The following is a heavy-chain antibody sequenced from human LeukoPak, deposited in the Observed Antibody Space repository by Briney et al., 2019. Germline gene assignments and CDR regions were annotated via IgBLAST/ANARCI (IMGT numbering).Heavy chain of an antibody. J-gene: IGHJ6*02. V-gene: IGHV3-30-3*01. Sequence: GGSLRLSCAASRFTFNSYAMHWVRQAPGKGLEWVAVISYDGSNKYYADSVKGRFTISRDNSKNTLYLQMNSLRAEDTAVYYCARDRVWQLVPPYYYYYYGMDVWGQGTTFTVSS. CDR3: ARDRVWQLVPPYYYYYYGMDV. CDR1: RFTFNSYA. CDR2: ISYDGSNK. D-gene: IGHD6-13*01.